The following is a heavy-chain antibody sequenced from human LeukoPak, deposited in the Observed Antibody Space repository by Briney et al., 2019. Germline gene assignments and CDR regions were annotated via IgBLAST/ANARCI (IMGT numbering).Heavy chain of an antibody. Sequence: SVKVSCKASGGTFSSYAISWVRQAPGQGLEWMGGIIPIFGTANYAQKFQGRVTITADESTSTAYMELSSLRSEDTAVYYCARSYYYDSSGYYSYFDYWGQGTLVTVSS. D-gene: IGHD3-22*01. J-gene: IGHJ4*02. CDR3: ARSYYYDSSGYYSYFDY. V-gene: IGHV1-69*13. CDR1: GGTFSSYA. CDR2: IIPIFGTA.